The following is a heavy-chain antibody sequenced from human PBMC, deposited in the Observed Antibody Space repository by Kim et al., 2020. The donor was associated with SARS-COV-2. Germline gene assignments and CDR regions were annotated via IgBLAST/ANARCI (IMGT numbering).Heavy chain of an antibody. Sequence: SETLSLTCTVSGGSISSYYWSWIRQPPGKGLEWIGYIYYSGSTNYNPSLKSRVTISVDTSKNQFSLKQSSVTGADTAVYYCARVPYSSTFAYFDYLGQGT. CDR1: GGSISSYY. D-gene: IGHD6-6*01. CDR2: IYYSGST. V-gene: IGHV4-59*01. J-gene: IGHJ4*02. CDR3: ARVPYSSTFAYFDY.